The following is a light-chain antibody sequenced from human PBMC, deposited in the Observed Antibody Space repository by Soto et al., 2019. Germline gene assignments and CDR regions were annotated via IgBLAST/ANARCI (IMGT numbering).Light chain of an antibody. CDR1: QSVNSN. CDR3: QQYNNWPRT. J-gene: IGKJ1*01. V-gene: IGKV3-15*01. Sequence: ETVMTQSPATLSVSPGERATLSCRASQSVNSNLAWYQQKPGQAPRLLIHGATTRATGIPARFSGSGSGTEFTLTISSLQSEDFAVYYCQQYNNWPRTFGQGTKVDIK. CDR2: GAT.